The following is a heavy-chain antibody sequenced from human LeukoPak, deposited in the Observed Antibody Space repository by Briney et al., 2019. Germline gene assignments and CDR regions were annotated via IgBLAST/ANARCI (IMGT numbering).Heavy chain of an antibody. CDR3: ARSEQWLVIHLDY. V-gene: IGHV1-69*13. CDR1: GGTFSSYA. CDR2: IIPIFGTA. J-gene: IGHJ4*02. D-gene: IGHD6-19*01. Sequence: ASVKVSCKASGGTFSSYAISWVRQAPGQGLEWMGGIIPIFGTANYAQKFQGRVTITADESTSTAYMELGSLRSEDTAVYYCARSEQWLVIHLDYWGQGTLVTISS.